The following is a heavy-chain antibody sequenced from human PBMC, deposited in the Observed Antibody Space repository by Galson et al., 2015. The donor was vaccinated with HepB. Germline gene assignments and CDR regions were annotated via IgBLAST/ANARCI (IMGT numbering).Heavy chain of an antibody. J-gene: IGHJ4*02. CDR3: ARAWFGELLDY. D-gene: IGHD3-10*01. Sequence: SLRLSCAASGFTFSSYAMHWVRQAPGKGLEYVSAISSNGGSTYYANSVKGRFTISRDNSKNTLYLQMGSLRAEDMAVYYCARAWFGELLDYWGQGTLSPSPQ. V-gene: IGHV3-64*01. CDR2: ISSNGGST. CDR1: GFTFSSYA.